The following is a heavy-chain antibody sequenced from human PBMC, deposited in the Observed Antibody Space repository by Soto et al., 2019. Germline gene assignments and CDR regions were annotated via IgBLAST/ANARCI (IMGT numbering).Heavy chain of an antibody. J-gene: IGHJ4*02. D-gene: IGHD3-3*01. CDR3: AKVNDYYEFWSGYYLGAFDY. V-gene: IGHV3-23*01. CDR2: ISGSGGST. CDR1: GFTFSSYA. Sequence: EVQLLESGGGLVQPGGSLRLSCAASGFTFSSYAMSWVRQAPGKGLEWVSAISGSGGSTYYADSVKGRFTISRDHSKNTLYMQMNSLRVEETAVYYCAKVNDYYEFWSGYYLGAFDYWGQGTLVTVSS.